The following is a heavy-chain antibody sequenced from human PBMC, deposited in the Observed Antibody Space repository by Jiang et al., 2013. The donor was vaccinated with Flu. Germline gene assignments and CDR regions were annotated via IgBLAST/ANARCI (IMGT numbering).Heavy chain of an antibody. CDR1: GGSISSENSY. J-gene: IGHJ4*02. D-gene: IGHD4-23*01. CDR2: IYYSGST. Sequence: GSGLVKPSETLSLSCTVSGGSISSENSYWGWIRQPPGKGLEWIGSIYYSGSTYYNPSLKSRVTISVDTSKKQFSLKLSSVTAADTAVYYCARRTTTVVMEYYFDYVGPGTPWSPSP. V-gene: IGHV4-39*07. CDR3: ARRTTTVVMEYYFDY.